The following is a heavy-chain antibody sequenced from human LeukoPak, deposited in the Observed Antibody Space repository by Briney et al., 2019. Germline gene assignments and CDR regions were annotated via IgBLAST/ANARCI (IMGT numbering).Heavy chain of an antibody. D-gene: IGHD6-13*01. CDR1: GFTFSSYG. V-gene: IGHV3-30*18. Sequence: GGSLRLSCAASGFTFSSYGMHWVRQAPGKGLEWVAVISYDGSNKYYADSVKGRFTISRDNSKNTPYLQMNSLRAEDTAVYYCAKKSSSSWQYFDYWGQGTLVTVSS. J-gene: IGHJ4*02. CDR2: ISYDGSNK. CDR3: AKKSSSSWQYFDY.